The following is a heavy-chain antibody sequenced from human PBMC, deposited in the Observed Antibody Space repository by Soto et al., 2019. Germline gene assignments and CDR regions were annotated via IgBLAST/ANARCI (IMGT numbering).Heavy chain of an antibody. CDR3: ARGRITGTTAYYYYYMDV. D-gene: IGHD1-7*01. V-gene: IGHV4-34*01. J-gene: IGHJ6*03. CDR2: INHSGST. CDR1: GGSFSGYY. Sequence: SETLSLTCAVYGGSFSGYYWSWIRQPPGKGLEWIWEINHSGSTNYNPSLKSRVTISVDTSKNQFSLKLSSVTAADTAVYYCARGRITGTTAYYYYYMDVWGKGTTVTVSS.